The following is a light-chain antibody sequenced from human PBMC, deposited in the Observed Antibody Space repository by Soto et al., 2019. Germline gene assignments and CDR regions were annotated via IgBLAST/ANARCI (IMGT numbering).Light chain of an antibody. CDR3: QQYNSYWWT. Sequence: DIQMTQSPSTLSASVGDRVTITCRASQSISSWLAWYQQKPGKAPKLLIYDASSLESGVPSRFSGSGSGTEFTLTISSLPPDDFATYYCQQYNSYWWTFGQGTKVEIK. CDR2: DAS. J-gene: IGKJ1*01. V-gene: IGKV1-5*01. CDR1: QSISSW.